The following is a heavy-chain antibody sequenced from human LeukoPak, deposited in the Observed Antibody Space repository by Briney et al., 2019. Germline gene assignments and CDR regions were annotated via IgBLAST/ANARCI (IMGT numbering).Heavy chain of an antibody. CDR3: ARDGHGVPLDY. V-gene: IGHV3-30-3*01. D-gene: IGHD4-17*01. CDR2: ISYDGTEK. CDR1: GFTFSSYA. J-gene: IGHJ4*02. Sequence: GGSLRLSCAASGFTFSSYAMHWVRQAPGKGLEWVAVISYDGTEKYYGDSVKGRFTISRDNSKNTLYLQMNSLRAEDTALYYCARDGHGVPLDYWGQGTLVTVSP.